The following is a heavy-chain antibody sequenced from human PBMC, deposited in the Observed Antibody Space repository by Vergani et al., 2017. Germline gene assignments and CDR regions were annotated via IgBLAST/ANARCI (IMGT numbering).Heavy chain of an antibody. Sequence: VQLQESGPGLVKPSETLTLTCDVSDSSIMTNPYWGWFRQSPGKGLEWVANVNQDGSEKYYVDSVRGRFTISRDNAKNSIYLQMNSLRAEDTAVYFCVRVPLIRRGSGNYGINNYHGMDVWGQGTTVIVSS. CDR1: DSSIMTNPY. J-gene: IGHJ6*02. V-gene: IGHV3-7*01. CDR3: VRVPLIRRGSGNYGINNYHGMDV. D-gene: IGHD3-10*01. CDR2: VNQDGSEK.